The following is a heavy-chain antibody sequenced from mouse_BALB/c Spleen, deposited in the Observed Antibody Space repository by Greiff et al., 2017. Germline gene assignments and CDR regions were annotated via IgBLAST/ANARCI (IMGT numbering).Heavy chain of an antibody. CDR2: ISSGGSYT. CDR1: GFTFSSYA. J-gene: IGHJ3*01. V-gene: IGHV5-9-4*01. D-gene: IGHD1-1*01. CDR3: ARDYGSSYNAY. Sequence: EVKLMESGGGLVKPGGSLKLSCAASGFTFSSYAMSWVRQSPEKRLEWVAEISSGGSYTYYPDTVTGRFTISRDNAKNTLYLEMSSLRSEDTAMYYCARDYGSSYNAYWGQGTLVTVSA.